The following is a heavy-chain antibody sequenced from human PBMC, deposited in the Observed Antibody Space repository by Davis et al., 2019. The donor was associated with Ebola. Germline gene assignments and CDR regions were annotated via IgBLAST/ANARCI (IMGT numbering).Heavy chain of an antibody. Sequence: GESLKISCAASGFTFSSYSMNWVRQAPGKGLEWVSSISSSSSYIYYADSVKGRFTISRDNAKNSLYLQINSLRAEDTAVYYCAPIRVYAMYYWGQGTLVTVSS. J-gene: IGHJ4*02. D-gene: IGHD2-8*01. CDR2: ISSSSSYI. CDR3: APIRVYAMYY. CDR1: GFTFSSYS. V-gene: IGHV3-21*01.